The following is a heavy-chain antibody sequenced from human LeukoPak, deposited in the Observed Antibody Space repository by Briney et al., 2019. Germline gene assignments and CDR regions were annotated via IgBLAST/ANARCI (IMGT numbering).Heavy chain of an antibody. CDR2: IYSGGST. J-gene: IGHJ3*02. Sequence: GGSLRLSCAASGFTVSSNYMSWVRQAPGKGLEWVSVIYSGGSTYYADSVKGRFTISRDNSKNTLYLQMNSLRAEDTAVYYCAREAPTSDAFDTWGQGTMVTVSS. V-gene: IGHV3-53*01. CDR1: GFTVSSNY. CDR3: AREAPTSDAFDT.